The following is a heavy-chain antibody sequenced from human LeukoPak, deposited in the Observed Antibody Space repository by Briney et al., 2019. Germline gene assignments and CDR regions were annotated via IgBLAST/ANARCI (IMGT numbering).Heavy chain of an antibody. CDR3: ARTGLWGPGPTDY. CDR1: GFTFSSYS. J-gene: IGHJ4*02. CDR2: ISSSSSTI. V-gene: IGHV3-48*04. D-gene: IGHD3-16*01. Sequence: GGSLRLSCAASGFTFSSYSMNWVRQAPGKGLEWVSYISSSSSTIYYADSVKGRFTISRDNAKNSLYLQMNSLRAEDTAVYYCARTGLWGPGPTDYWGQGTLVTVSS.